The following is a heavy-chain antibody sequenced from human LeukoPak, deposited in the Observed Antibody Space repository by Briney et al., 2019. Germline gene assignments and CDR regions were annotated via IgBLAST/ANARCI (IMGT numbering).Heavy chain of an antibody. D-gene: IGHD1-26*01. J-gene: IGHJ5*02. CDR3: AREPHRIIGATAEMKVANFNRFDP. CDR1: GYTFTSYG. Sequence: ASVKVSCKASGYTFTSYGISWVRQAPGQGLEWMGWISAYNGNTNYAQKLQGRVTMTTDTSTSTAYMELRSLRSDDTAVYYCAREPHRIIGATAEMKVANFNRFDPWGPGNP. V-gene: IGHV1-18*01. CDR2: ISAYNGNT.